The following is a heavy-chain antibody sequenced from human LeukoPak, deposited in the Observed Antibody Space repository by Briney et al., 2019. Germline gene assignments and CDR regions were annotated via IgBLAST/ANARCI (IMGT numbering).Heavy chain of an antibody. Sequence: SETLSLTCTVSGGSISNHYWTWIRQTPGKGLEWIGHIYYSGTTNYNPSRKGRVTISVDTSKNQFSLKLTSVTGANTARYYCASYCRCGNCNGYYFDFWGQGSLVTVSS. CDR1: GGSISNHY. J-gene: IGHJ4*02. V-gene: IGHV4-59*11. CDR3: ASYCRCGNCNGYYFDF. D-gene: IGHD4-23*01. CDR2: IYYSGTT.